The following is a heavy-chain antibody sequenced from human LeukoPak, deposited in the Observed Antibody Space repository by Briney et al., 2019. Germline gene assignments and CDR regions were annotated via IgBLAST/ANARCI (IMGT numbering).Heavy chain of an antibody. CDR2: ISSSSSYI. D-gene: IGHD5-18*01. CDR3: ARGAIQLWYGEDY. V-gene: IGHV3-21*01. Sequence: KTGGSLRLSCAASGFTFSSYSMNWVRQAPGKGLEWVSSISSSSSYIYYADSVKGRFTISRDNAKNSLYLQMNSLRAEDTAVYYCARGAIQLWYGEDYWGQGTLVTVSS. J-gene: IGHJ4*02. CDR1: GFTFSSYS.